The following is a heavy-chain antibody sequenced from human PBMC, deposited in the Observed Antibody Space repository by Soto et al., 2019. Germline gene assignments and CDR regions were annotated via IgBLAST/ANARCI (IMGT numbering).Heavy chain of an antibody. Sequence: SETLSLTCAVYGGSFSGHSWTWIRQSPGKGLEWIGDINHSGRVNYSPSLKSRVTISLDTSKNQFSLTLSAVTAADTAMYYCTTRAYDTNGYYRFDPWGQGTLVTVS. CDR1: GGSFSGHS. CDR2: INHSGRV. J-gene: IGHJ5*01. D-gene: IGHD3-22*01. CDR3: TTRAYDTNGYYRFDP. V-gene: IGHV4-34*01.